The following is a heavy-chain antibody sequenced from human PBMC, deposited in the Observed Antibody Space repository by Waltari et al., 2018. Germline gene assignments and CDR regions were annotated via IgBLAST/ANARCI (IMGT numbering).Heavy chain of an antibody. CDR2: IYYSGST. CDR3: ARGIGVVIIKSEYYYYYYGMDV. D-gene: IGHD3-3*01. J-gene: IGHJ6*02. V-gene: IGHV4-59*01. Sequence: QVQLQESGPGLVKPSETLSLTCPVSGGSISSYYWSWIRQPPGKGREWIGYIYYSGSTNYNPSLKSRVTISVDTSKNQFSLKLSSVTAADTAVYYCARGIGVVIIKSEYYYYYYGMDVWGQGTTVTVSS. CDR1: GGSISSYY.